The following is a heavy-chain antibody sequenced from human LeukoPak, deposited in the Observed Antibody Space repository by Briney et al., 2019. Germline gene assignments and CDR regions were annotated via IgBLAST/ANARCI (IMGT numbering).Heavy chain of an antibody. CDR2: ISYDGSNK. D-gene: IGHD2/OR15-2a*01. CDR1: GFTFSSYA. Sequence: GRSLRLSCAASGFTFSSYAMHWVRQAPGKGLEWVAVISYDGSNKYYADSVKGRFTISRDNSKNTLYLQMNSLRAEDTAVYYCARDTVRGSHPALSNWFDPWGQGTLVTVSS. CDR3: ARDTVRGSHPALSNWFDP. J-gene: IGHJ5*02. V-gene: IGHV3-30*04.